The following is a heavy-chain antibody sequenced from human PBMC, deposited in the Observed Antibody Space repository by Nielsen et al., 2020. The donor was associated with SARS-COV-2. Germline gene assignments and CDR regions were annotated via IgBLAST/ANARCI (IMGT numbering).Heavy chain of an antibody. CDR1: GFTFSIYA. Sequence: GESLKISCAASGFTFSIYAMIWVRQAPGKGLEWVSGISGSGGSTYYADSVKGRFTISRDNSKNTLYLQMNSLRAEDAAIYYCARGAIVVVPDMDVWGQGPRSPSP. CDR3: ARGAIVVVPDMDV. D-gene: IGHD2-2*01. CDR2: ISGSGGST. J-gene: IGHJ6*02. V-gene: IGHV3-23*01.